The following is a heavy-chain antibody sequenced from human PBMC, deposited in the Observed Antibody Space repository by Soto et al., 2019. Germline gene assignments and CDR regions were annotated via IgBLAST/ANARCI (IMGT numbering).Heavy chain of an antibody. CDR1: GYNFNYW. V-gene: IGHV5-51*01. J-gene: IGHJ4*02. CDR2: INPGDSDT. D-gene: IGHD2-15*01. Sequence: SLKISCKGSGYNFNYWIGWVRQMPGKGLEWMGIINPGDSDTRYNPSFQGQVTFSVDKSISTAYLQWGSLKASDTAIYYCARQTDGGRFDYWGQGTRVTVSS. CDR3: ARQTDGGRFDY.